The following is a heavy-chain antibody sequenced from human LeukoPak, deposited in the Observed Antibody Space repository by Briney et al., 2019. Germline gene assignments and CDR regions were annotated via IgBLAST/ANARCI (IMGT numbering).Heavy chain of an antibody. V-gene: IGHV3-53*05. CDR1: GFTVSSNY. CDR2: IYSGGSA. CDR3: AKVCLVGGPHYYDY. Sequence: GGSLRLSCAASGFTVSSNYMSWVRQAPGKGLEWVSVIYSGGSAYYADSVKGRFTISRDNSKNTLYLQMNSLRADDTAVYYCAKVCLVGGPHYYDYWGQGTLVTVSS. D-gene: IGHD1-26*01. J-gene: IGHJ4*02.